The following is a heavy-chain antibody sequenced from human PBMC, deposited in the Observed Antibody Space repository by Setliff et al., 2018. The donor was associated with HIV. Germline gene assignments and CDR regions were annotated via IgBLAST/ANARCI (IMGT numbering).Heavy chain of an antibody. Sequence: ASVKVSCKASGYKFTGHHIQWMRQAPGQGLEWMGRINPNMGDTQYAQKFQGRIIMTRDTSINTVYMELSSLTSDDTALYYCARQDIPTGYYLFDYWGQGTRSPSPQ. D-gene: IGHD3-9*01. J-gene: IGHJ4*02. V-gene: IGHV1-2*06. CDR1: GYKFTGHH. CDR3: ARQDIPTGYYLFDY. CDR2: INPNMGDT.